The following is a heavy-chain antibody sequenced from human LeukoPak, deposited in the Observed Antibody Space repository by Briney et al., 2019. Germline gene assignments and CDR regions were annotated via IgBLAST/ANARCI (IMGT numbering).Heavy chain of an antibody. CDR2: ITSSSGSI. J-gene: IGHJ6*02. CDR3: AKEDCSSTSCYPFGYYYYGMAV. D-gene: IGHD2-2*01. CDR1: GITFSSSA. Sequence: GGSLRLSCVASGITFSSSAMSWVRQAPGEGLEWVSAITSSSGSIFYAESVKGRFTISRDNSKNTLYLQMNSLRVEDTAVYYCAKEDCSSTSCYPFGYYYYGMAVWGQGTTVTVSS. V-gene: IGHV3-23*01.